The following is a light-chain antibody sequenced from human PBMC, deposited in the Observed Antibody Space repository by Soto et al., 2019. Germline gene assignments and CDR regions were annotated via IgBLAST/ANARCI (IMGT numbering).Light chain of an antibody. CDR3: QHYNSYSEA. CDR2: KAS. CDR1: QIISSS. V-gene: IGKV1-5*03. Sequence: DIQMTQSPSTLSGSVGDRVTISCRASQIISSSLAWYQQKPGKAPKLLIYKASTLKSGVPSRFSGSGSGTEFTLTISSLQPDDFATYYCQHYNSYSEAFGQGTKVEIK. J-gene: IGKJ1*01.